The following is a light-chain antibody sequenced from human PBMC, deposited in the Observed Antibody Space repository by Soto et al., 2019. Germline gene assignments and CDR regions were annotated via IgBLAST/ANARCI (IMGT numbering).Light chain of an antibody. CDR1: QSINSD. J-gene: IGKJ3*01. CDR3: QQYYKWPPFT. V-gene: IGKV3-15*01. Sequence: EIVMTQSPATLSVSPGETTRLSCRASQSINSDVAWYQQKVGQTPRLLIHGAATRATGIPARFSGRGFGTEFTLTISSLQSEDFALYYCQQYYKWPPFTFGPGTKVDIK. CDR2: GAA.